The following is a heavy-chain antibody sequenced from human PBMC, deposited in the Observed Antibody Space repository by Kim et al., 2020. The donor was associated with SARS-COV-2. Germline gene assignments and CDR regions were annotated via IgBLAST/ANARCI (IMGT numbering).Heavy chain of an antibody. CDR3: ANPPLWFGEFRPDP. J-gene: IGHJ5*02. V-gene: IGHV3-11*01. Sequence: YADSVKGLFTIARDNAKSTLYLQMNSLGVEGTAVYFCANPPLWFGEFRPDPWGQGTLVTVSS. D-gene: IGHD3-10*01.